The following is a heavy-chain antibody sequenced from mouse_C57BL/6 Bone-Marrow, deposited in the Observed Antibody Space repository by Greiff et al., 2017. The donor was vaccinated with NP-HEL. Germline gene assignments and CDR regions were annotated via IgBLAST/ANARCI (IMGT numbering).Heavy chain of an antibody. D-gene: IGHD1-1*01. CDR1: GFSFNTYA. CDR3: VRQVTTVVVGDYYAMDY. Sequence: EVKLMESGGGLVQPKGSLKLSCAASGFSFNTYAMNWVRQAPGKGLEWVARIRSKSNNYATYYADSVKDRFTISRDDSESMLYLQMNNLKTEDTAMYYCVRQVTTVVVGDYYAMDYWGQGTSVTVSS. CDR2: IRSKSNNYAT. J-gene: IGHJ4*01. V-gene: IGHV10-1*01.